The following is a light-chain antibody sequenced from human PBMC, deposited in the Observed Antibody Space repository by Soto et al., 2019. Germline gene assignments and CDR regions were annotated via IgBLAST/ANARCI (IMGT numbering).Light chain of an antibody. V-gene: IGKV1-39*01. CDR3: QESYTIPYS. Sequence: DIQMTQSPSSLPASVGDRVTLTCRASQSISTYLNWYQQKPGKAPKLLIHAASTLQTGVPPRLRVSGSRTDFTLAISSLQPDDFATYYCQESYTIPYSFGQGTKLEIK. J-gene: IGKJ2*01. CDR1: QSISTY. CDR2: AAS.